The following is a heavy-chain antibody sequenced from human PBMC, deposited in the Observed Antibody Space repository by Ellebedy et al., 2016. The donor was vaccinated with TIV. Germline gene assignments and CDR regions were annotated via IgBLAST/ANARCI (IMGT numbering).Heavy chain of an antibody. CDR3: ARGPTISFGAFDI. Sequence: SETLSLXCTVSGGSVSSGSYYWSWIRQPPGKGLEWIGYIYYSGSTYYNPSLKSRVTISVDTSKNQFSLKLSSVTAADTAVYYCARGPTISFGAFDIWGQGTMVTVSS. V-gene: IGHV4-61*01. CDR2: IYYSGST. CDR1: GGSVSSGSYY. J-gene: IGHJ3*02. D-gene: IGHD3-9*01.